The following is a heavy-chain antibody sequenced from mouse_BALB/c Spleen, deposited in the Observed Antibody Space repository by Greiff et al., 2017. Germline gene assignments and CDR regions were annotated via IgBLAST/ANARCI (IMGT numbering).Heavy chain of an antibody. D-gene: IGHD1-1*01. CDR1: GFTFSSYG. V-gene: IGHV5-6-3*01. J-gene: IGHJ1*01. CDR3: AREGDYYGSSYWYFDV. CDR2: INSNGGST. Sequence: EVQGVESGGGLVQPGGSLKLSCAASGFTFSSYGMSLVRQTPDKRLELVATINSNGGSTYSPDSVKGRCTISRDNAKNTLYHQMSSLKSEDTAMYYCAREGDYYGSSYWYFDVWGAGTTGTVSS.